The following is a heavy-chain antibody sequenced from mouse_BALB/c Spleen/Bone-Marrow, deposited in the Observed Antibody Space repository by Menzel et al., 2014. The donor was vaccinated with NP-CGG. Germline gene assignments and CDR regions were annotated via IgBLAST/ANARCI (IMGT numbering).Heavy chain of an antibody. J-gene: IGHJ3*01. D-gene: IGHD1-2*01. CDR1: GFDFSRFW. CDR2: INPDSSTI. CDR3: ARLGYYSSFAF. V-gene: IGHV4-1*02. Sequence: EVKVVESGGGLVQPGGSLKLSCAASGFDFSRFWMSWVRQAPGKGLEWIGEINPDSSTINYTPSLKDKFIISRDNAKNTLYLQMSKVRSEDTALYYCARLGYYSSFAFWGQGALVTVSA.